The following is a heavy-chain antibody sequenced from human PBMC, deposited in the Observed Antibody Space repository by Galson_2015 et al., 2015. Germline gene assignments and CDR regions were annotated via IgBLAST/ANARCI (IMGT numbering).Heavy chain of an antibody. CDR1: GGTFGRHA. V-gene: IGHV1-69*13. D-gene: IGHD6-25*01. Sequence: SVKVSCKASGGTFGRHAISWVRQAPGQGLEWMGGIIPMFGTTKYAQKFQGRVTITADESTSTAYMEMSSLKSDDTAVYYCARDDRVSDSYFYMEVWGKGTTVTVS. CDR3: ARDDRVSDSYFYMEV. CDR2: IIPMFGTT. J-gene: IGHJ6*03.